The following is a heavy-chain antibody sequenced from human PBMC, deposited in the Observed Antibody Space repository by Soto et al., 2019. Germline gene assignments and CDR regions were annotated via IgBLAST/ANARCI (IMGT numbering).Heavy chain of an antibody. CDR3: AKSGNSSSLNY. CDR2: ISYDGSNK. D-gene: IGHD6-6*01. Sequence: GGSLRLSCAASGFTFSSYGMHWVRQAPGKGLEWVAVISYDGSNKYYADSVKGRFTISRDNSKNTLYLQMNSLRAEDTAVYYCAKSGNSSSLNYWGQGTLVTVSS. CDR1: GFTFSSYG. J-gene: IGHJ4*02. V-gene: IGHV3-30*18.